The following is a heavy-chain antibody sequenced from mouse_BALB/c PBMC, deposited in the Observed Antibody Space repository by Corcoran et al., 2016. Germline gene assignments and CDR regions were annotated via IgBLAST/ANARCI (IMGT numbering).Heavy chain of an antibody. V-gene: IGHV9-3-1*01. D-gene: IGHD1-1*01. CDR1: GYTFTNYG. CDR3: ARSSTTGSYFDV. Sequence: QIKLVQSGPELKKPGETVKISCKASGYTFTNYGMNWVKQAPGKGLKWMGWINPYTGEPTYADDFKGRFAFALETSASTAYLQINNLKNEDTATYFCARSSTTGSYFDVWGAGTTVIVSS. CDR2: INPYTGEP. J-gene: IGHJ1*01.